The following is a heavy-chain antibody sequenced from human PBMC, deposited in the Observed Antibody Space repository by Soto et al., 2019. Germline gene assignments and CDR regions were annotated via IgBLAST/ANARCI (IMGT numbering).Heavy chain of an antibody. CDR1: GDSISSGYF. D-gene: IGHD3-3*01. Sequence: QVQLQESGPGLVEPSQTLSLTCTVSGDSISSGYFWSWIRQSPGKGLEWIGHTYNSGTTYNNPSLRSRGTISIDTSRNQFSLRLTPVTAADTAVYYCARGPSADKIDYWGQGTLVTVSS. CDR2: TYNSGTT. CDR3: ARGPSADKIDY. V-gene: IGHV4-30-4*01. J-gene: IGHJ4*02.